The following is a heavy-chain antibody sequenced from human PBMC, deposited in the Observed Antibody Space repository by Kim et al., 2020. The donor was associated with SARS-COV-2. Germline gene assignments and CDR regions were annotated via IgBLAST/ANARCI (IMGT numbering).Heavy chain of an antibody. V-gene: IGHV3-74*01. CDR2: DGKIT. Sequence: DGKITTHAGSGKGRFTISRDNAKNTLYLQMNSLGAEDTAVYYCVASLGDYWGQGTLVAVSS. D-gene: IGHD5-12*01. J-gene: IGHJ4*02. CDR3: VASLGDY.